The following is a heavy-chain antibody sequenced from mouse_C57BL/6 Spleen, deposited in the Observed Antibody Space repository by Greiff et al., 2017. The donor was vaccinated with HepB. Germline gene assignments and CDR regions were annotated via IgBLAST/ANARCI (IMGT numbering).Heavy chain of an antibody. V-gene: IGHV5-17*01. CDR2: ISSGSSTI. CDR1: GFTFSDYG. Sequence: EVQLVESGGGLVKPGGSLKLSCAASGFTFSDYGMHWVRQAPEKGLEWVAYISSGSSTIYYADTVKGRFTISRDNAKNTLFLQMTSLRSEDTAMYYCAMNDYDDYYAMDYWGQGTSVTVSS. D-gene: IGHD2-4*01. CDR3: AMNDYDDYYAMDY. J-gene: IGHJ4*01.